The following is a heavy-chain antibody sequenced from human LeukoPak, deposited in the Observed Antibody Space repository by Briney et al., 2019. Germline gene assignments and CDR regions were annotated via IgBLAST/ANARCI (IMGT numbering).Heavy chain of an antibody. CDR3: NTDGDYGDYVDS. V-gene: IGHV3-15*07. CDR1: GFTFNLAW. CDR2: IKNKIDGGTT. J-gene: IGHJ4*02. D-gene: IGHD4-17*01. Sequence: GGSLRLSCAASGFTFNLAWINWVRQAPGKGLQWVGRIKNKIDGGTTDYAAPVKGRFTISRDDSKNTVYLQMNSLKSEDTALYYCNTDGDYGDYVDSWGQGTLVTVSS.